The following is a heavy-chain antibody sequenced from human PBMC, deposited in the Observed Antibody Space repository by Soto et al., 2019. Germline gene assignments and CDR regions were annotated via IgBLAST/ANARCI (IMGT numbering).Heavy chain of an antibody. V-gene: IGHV5-51*01. Sequence: VESLKNSNKVSGYSFTNCWIGWVRQMPGKGLEWMGIIYPGDSDTRFSPSFQGQVTISADKSISTAYLQWSNLKASDTAMYYCARAHIVVGFSSNRLHYFVLAFCGHGTPV. CDR1: GYSFTNCW. CDR2: IYPGDSDT. CDR3: ARAHIVVGFSSNRLHYFVLAF. D-gene: IGHD2-2*01. J-gene: IGHJ4*03.